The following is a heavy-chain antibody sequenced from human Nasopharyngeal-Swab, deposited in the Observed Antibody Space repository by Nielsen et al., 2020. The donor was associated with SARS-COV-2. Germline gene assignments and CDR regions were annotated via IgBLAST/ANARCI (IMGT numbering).Heavy chain of an antibody. V-gene: IGHV4-31*03. CDR1: GASINSGDYF. CDR2: IYYSGSP. J-gene: IGHJ2*01. D-gene: IGHD2-2*01. CDR3: ATCTSCYDGWYFDL. Sequence: SETLSLTCTVSGASINSGDYFWHWIRQRPGRSLEWIGYIYYSGSPSYNPSLNSRVAISRDTSKNQFSLNLSSVTAADTAVYYCATCTSCYDGWYFDLWGRGTLVSVSS.